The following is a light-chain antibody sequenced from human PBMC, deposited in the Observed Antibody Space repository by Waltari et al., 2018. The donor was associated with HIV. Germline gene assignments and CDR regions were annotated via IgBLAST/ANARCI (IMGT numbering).Light chain of an antibody. CDR2: RDS. Sequence: SYELTQPLSVSVALGQTARITCGGHNIGIKNVHGYQHKPGLAPVLVIYRDSNRPSGIRERFSAYNSVNTATRTISRAQAGDEADYYCQVWDSSTGVCGGGTKLTVL. J-gene: IGLJ2*01. CDR3: QVWDSSTGV. CDR1: NIGIKN. V-gene: IGLV3-9*01.